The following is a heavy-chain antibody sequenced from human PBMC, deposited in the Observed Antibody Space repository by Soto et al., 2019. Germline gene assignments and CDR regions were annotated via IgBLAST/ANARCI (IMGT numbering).Heavy chain of an antibody. D-gene: IGHD2-15*01. CDR1: GYTFTGYY. CDR2: INPNSGGK. V-gene: IGHV1-2*02. CDR3: ARAVSVVTGPEDY. Sequence: QVQLVQSGAEVKKPGASVKVSCKASGYTFTGYYMHWVRQAPGQGLEWMGWINPNSGGKNYAQKFQGRVTMTRDTSISTAYMELSRLRSDDTAVYYCARAVSVVTGPEDYWGQGTLVTVSS. J-gene: IGHJ4*02.